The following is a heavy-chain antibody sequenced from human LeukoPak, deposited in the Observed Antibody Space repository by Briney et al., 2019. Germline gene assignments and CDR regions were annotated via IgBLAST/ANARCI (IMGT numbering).Heavy chain of an antibody. CDR3: ARYSSGYLDAFDI. V-gene: IGHV3-74*01. J-gene: IGHJ3*02. D-gene: IGHD3-22*01. CDR1: GFTFSSYW. Sequence: PGGSLRLXCAASGFTFSSYWMQWVRQAPGKGLVWVSRINSDGSSTSYADSVKGRFTISGDNAKNTLYLQMNSLRAEDTAVYYCARYSSGYLDAFDIWGQGTMVTVSS. CDR2: INSDGSST.